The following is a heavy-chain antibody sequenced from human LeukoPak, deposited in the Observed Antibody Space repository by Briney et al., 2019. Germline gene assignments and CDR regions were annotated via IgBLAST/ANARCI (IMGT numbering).Heavy chain of an antibody. V-gene: IGHV1-2*02. J-gene: IGHJ6*03. CDR3: ARASGYSGYDTPGDYYYYMDV. D-gene: IGHD5-12*01. CDR1: GYTFTSYY. Sequence: ASVKVSCKASGYTFTSYYMHWVRQAPGQGLEWMGWINPNSGGTNYAQKFQGRVTMTRDTSISTAYMELSRLRSDDTAVYYCARASGYSGYDTPGDYYYYMDVWGKGTTVTISS. CDR2: INPNSGGT.